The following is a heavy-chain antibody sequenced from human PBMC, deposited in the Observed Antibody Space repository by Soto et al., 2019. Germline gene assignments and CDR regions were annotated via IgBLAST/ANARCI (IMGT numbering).Heavy chain of an antibody. CDR2: IYYSGST. D-gene: IGHD3-22*01. CDR3: AREGRLLRDYYDSSGYYLSAFDI. J-gene: IGHJ3*02. Sequence: PSETLSLTCTVSGGSISSGGYYWSWIRQHPGKGLGWIGYIYYSGSTYYNPSLKSRVTISVDTSRNQFSLKLSSVTAADTAVYYCAREGRLLRDYYDSSGYYLSAFDIWGQGTMVTVSS. V-gene: IGHV4-31*03. CDR1: GGSISSGGYY.